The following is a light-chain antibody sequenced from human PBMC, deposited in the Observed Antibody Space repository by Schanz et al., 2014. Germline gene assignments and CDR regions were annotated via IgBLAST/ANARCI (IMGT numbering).Light chain of an antibody. CDR2: GAS. V-gene: IGKV3-15*01. CDR3: QQYNNWPYT. Sequence: EIVMTQSSATLSVSPGERATLSCRASQSVSSNLAWYQQKPGQAPRLLMYGASTRATGIPARFSGSGSGTEFTLTISSLQSEDFAIYYCQQYNNWPYTFGQGTRLEIK. CDR1: QSVSSN. J-gene: IGKJ2*01.